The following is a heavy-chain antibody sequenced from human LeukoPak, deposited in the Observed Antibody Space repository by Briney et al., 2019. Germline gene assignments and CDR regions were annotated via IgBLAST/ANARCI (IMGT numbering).Heavy chain of an antibody. CDR2: LSSSSSYI. D-gene: IGHD2-15*01. CDR1: GFTFSSYS. V-gene: IGHV3-21*04. Sequence: GGSLRLSCAASGFTFSSYSMNWVRQAPGKGLEWVSSLSSSSSYIYYAGSVKGRFTISRDNAKNSLYLHMNSLRAEDTAVYYCAKGREYCSGGSCYLVGAFDIWGRGTMVTVSS. J-gene: IGHJ3*02. CDR3: AKGREYCSGGSCYLVGAFDI.